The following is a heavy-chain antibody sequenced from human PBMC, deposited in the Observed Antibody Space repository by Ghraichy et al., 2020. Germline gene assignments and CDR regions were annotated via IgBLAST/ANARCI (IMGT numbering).Heavy chain of an antibody. D-gene: IGHD6-6*01. CDR1: GFTFSSYT. V-gene: IGHV3-21*01. J-gene: IGHJ4*02. Sequence: GGSLRLSCAVSGFTFSSYTMNWVRQAPGKGLEWVSSISHSNNYIYQPDSLKGRFTISRDNAKNSLYLQMNSPRAEDTAVYYCARSRWGYSNSPRAFDYWGQGTLVTVSS. CDR2: ISHSNNYI. CDR3: ARSRWGYSNSPRAFDY.